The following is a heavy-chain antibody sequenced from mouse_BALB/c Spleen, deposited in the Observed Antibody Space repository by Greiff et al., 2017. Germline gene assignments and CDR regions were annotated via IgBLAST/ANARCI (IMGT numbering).Heavy chain of an antibody. CDR1: GFSLTSYG. D-gene: IGHD2-4*01. CDR2: IWSGGST. J-gene: IGHJ3*01. CDR3: ARKLRDYDGPGFAY. Sequence: QVQLQQSGPGLVQPSQSLSITCTVSGFSLTSYGVHWVRQSPGKGLEWLGVIWSGGSTDYNAAFISRLSISKDNSKSQVFFKMNSLQANDTAIYYCARKLRDYDGPGFAYWGQGTLVTVSA. V-gene: IGHV2-2*02.